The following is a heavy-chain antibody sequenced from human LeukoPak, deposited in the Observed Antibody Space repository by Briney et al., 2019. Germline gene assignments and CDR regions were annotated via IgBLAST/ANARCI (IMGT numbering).Heavy chain of an antibody. CDR1: GGSISSGGYS. D-gene: IGHD2-2*01. V-gene: IGHV4-30-2*01. Sequence: SETLSLTCAVSGGSISSGGYSWSWIRQPPGKGLEWIGYIYHSGSTYYNPSLKSRVTISVDRSKNQFSLKLSSVTAADTAVYYCARSLVSYCSSTSCHRGVYYYYMDVWGKGTTVTVSS. CDR3: ARSLVSYCSSTSCHRGVYYYYMDV. CDR2: IYHSGST. J-gene: IGHJ6*03.